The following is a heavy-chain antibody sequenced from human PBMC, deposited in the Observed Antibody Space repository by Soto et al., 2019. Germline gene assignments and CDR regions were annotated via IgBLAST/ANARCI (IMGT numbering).Heavy chain of an antibody. CDR2: IIHILGIA. J-gene: IGHJ4*02. V-gene: IGHV1-69*02. D-gene: IGHD4-17*01. Sequence: QVQLVQSGAEVKKPGSSVKVSCKASGGTFSRYTISRVRQAPGQGLEWMGRIIHILGIANYAQKLQGRVTITADKSTSTAYMELSSLRSEDTAVYYCARFGVTTPTYWGQGTLVTVSS. CDR3: ARFGVTTPTY. CDR1: GGTFSRYT.